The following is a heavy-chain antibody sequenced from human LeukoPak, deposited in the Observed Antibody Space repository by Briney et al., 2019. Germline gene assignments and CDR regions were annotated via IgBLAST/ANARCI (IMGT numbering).Heavy chain of an antibody. CDR3: ARGAKSYYYYHMDV. J-gene: IGHJ6*03. CDR1: GYTFTGYY. V-gene: IGHV1-2*02. CDR2: INPNSGGT. Sequence: ASVKVSCKASGYTFTGYYMHWVRQAPGQGLEWMGWINPNSGGTKYAQKFQGRVTMTRDTSISTAYMEVSRLTSDDTAVYYCARGAKSYYYYHMDVWGKGTTVTVSS.